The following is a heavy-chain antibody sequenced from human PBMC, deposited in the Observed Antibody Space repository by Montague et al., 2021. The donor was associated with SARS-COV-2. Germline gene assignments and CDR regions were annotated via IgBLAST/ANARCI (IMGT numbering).Heavy chain of an antibody. Sequence: SETLSLTCNVSGASISRSDYYWAWIRQPPGKGLELIGSIHYIGNTYYIPSLESRVTISVDTSENQFSLELRSVIAADTAVHYCARLLPDGTVVATDIPFDSWGQGTLVTVSS. CDR1: GASISRSDYY. D-gene: IGHD2-21*02. CDR2: IHYIGNT. V-gene: IGHV4-39*01. J-gene: IGHJ4*02. CDR3: ARLLPDGTVVATDIPFDS.